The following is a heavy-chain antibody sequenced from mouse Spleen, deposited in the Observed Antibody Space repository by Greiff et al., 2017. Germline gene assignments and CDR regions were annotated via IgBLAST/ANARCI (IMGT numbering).Heavy chain of an antibody. J-gene: IGHJ2*01. Sequence: QVQLKESGAELVRPGASVTLSCKASGYTFTDYEMHWVKQTPVHGLEWIGAIDPETGGTAYNQKFKGKAILTADKSSSTAYMELRSLTSEDSAVYYCTRWNYGSSSFDYWGQGTTLTVSS. CDR3: TRWNYGSSSFDY. CDR1: GYTFTDYE. D-gene: IGHD1-1*01. CDR2: IDPETGGT. V-gene: IGHV1-15*01.